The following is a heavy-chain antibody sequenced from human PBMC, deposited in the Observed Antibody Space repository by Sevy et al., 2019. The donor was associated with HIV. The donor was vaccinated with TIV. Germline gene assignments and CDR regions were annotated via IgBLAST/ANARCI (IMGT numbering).Heavy chain of an antibody. CDR3: AKSPRIAVAGTGYFDY. CDR2: ISGSGGST. J-gene: IGHJ4*02. V-gene: IGHV3-23*01. D-gene: IGHD6-19*01. CDR1: GFTFSSYA. Sequence: GGSLRLSCAASGFTFSSYAMSWVRQAPGKGLEWVSAISGSGGSTYYADSVKGRFTISRDNSKNTLYLQMNSLRAEDTAAYYCAKSPRIAVAGTGYFDYWGQGTLVTVSS.